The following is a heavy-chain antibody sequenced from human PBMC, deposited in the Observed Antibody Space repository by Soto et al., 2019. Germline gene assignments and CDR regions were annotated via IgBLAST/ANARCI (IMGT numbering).Heavy chain of an antibody. Sequence: GGSLRLSCAASGFTFSNYVMTWVRQAPGKGLEWVSAISGTGSSTYYADSVKGRFTISRDNSKSTLYLQMNSLRAEDTAVYYCAKALYSSNFYYYYGMDVWGQGTTVTVSS. D-gene: IGHD6-13*01. J-gene: IGHJ6*02. CDR2: ISGTGSST. CDR1: GFTFSNYV. V-gene: IGHV3-23*01. CDR3: AKALYSSNFYYYYGMDV.